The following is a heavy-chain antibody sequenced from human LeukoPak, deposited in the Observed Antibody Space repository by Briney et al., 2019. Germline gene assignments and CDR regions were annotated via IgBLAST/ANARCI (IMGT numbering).Heavy chain of an antibody. CDR1: GFTFSSYW. Sequence: GGSLRLSCAASGFTFSSYWMSWVRQAPGKGLEWVANIKQDGSEKYYVDSVKGRFTISRDNAKNSLYLQMNSLRAEDTAVYYCARGGGDYYDSSGYSGDEFDYWGQGTLVTVSS. J-gene: IGHJ4*02. CDR3: ARGGGDYYDSSGYSGDEFDY. D-gene: IGHD3-22*01. CDR2: IKQDGSEK. V-gene: IGHV3-7*01.